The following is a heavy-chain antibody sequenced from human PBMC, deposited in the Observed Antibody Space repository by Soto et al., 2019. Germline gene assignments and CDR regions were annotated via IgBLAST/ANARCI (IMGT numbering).Heavy chain of an antibody. Sequence: GGSLRLSCAASGFTFSSYAMSWVRRAPGKGLEWVSAISGSGGSTYYADSVKGRFTISRDNSESTLYLQMNSLRAEVTVVYYCAKKEEVVPAAHIDYWGQGTLVTVSS. CDR3: AKKEEVVPAAHIDY. CDR1: GFTFSSYA. V-gene: IGHV3-23*01. CDR2: ISGSGGST. J-gene: IGHJ4*02. D-gene: IGHD2-2*01.